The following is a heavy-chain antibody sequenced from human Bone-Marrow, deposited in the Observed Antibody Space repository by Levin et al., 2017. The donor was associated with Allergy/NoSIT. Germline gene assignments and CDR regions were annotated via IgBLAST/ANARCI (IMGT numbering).Heavy chain of an antibody. J-gene: IGHJ1*01. D-gene: IGHD4-17*01. V-gene: IGHV4-34*01. Sequence: SQTLSLTCGVYGGSFSGYYWSWIRQPPGKGLEWIGEINHSESTNYNPSLKSRVTISVDTSKEQLSLKLTSVTAADTAVYYCARGLWYGDSTAEYLQHWGQGTLVIVSS. CDR3: ARGLWYGDSTAEYLQH. CDR1: GGSFSGYY. CDR2: INHSEST.